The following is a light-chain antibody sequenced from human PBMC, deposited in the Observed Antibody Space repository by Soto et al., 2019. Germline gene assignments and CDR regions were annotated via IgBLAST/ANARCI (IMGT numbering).Light chain of an antibody. V-gene: IGKV3-11*01. CDR2: GAS. J-gene: IGKJ2*01. Sequence: EIVLTQSPATLSLSPGERATLSCRASQSVNDYLAWYQQKPGQAPRLLIYGASNRATGIPVRFSGSGSGTDFTLTISSREPEDFSVYYCQHRGRWPRTFGQGTKLEI. CDR3: QHRGRWPRT. CDR1: QSVNDY.